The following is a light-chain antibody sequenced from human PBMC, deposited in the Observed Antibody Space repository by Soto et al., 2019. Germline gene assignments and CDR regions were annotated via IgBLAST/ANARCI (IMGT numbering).Light chain of an antibody. Sequence: IQLNQYPSSLSASVGDRVAITCRASQRISSYLAWYQQKPGKVPKLLIYAASTLQSGVPSRFSGSGSGTDFTLTISSLQPEDFATYFCQHLNSYPLTFGGGTKVDIK. J-gene: IGKJ4*01. V-gene: IGKV1-9*01. CDR1: QRISSY. CDR2: AAS. CDR3: QHLNSYPLT.